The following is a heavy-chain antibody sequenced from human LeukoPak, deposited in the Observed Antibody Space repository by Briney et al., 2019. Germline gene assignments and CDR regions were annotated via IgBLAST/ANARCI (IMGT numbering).Heavy chain of an antibody. Sequence: ASVKVSCKASGYTFTGYYMHWVRQAPGQGLEGMGWINPNSGGTNYAQKFQGRVTMTRDTSISTAYMELSRLRSDDTAVYYCARDPCSSSWYSCYYYMDVWGKGTTVTVSS. J-gene: IGHJ6*03. CDR1: GYTFTGYY. V-gene: IGHV1-2*02. D-gene: IGHD6-13*01. CDR2: INPNSGGT. CDR3: ARDPCSSSWYSCYYYMDV.